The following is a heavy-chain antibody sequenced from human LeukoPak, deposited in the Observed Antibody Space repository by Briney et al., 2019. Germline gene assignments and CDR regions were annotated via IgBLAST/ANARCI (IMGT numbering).Heavy chain of an antibody. J-gene: IGHJ4*02. V-gene: IGHV4-39*01. Sequence: PSETLSLTCSVSGGSISSSSYFWGWIRQPPGKGLEWIASVHYSGSTYYNPSLKSRLTISVDTSKNQFSLELSSVTAADTAVYYCARGGGTMIVDQFDYWGQGTLVTVSS. CDR1: GGSISSSSYF. CDR3: ARGGGTMIVDQFDY. CDR2: VHYSGST. D-gene: IGHD3-22*01.